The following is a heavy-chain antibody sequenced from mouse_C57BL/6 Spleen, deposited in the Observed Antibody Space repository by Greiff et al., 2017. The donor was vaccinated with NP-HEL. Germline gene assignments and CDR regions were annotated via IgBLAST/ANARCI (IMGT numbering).Heavy chain of an antibody. CDR2: IWGVGST. D-gene: IGHD2-3*01. V-gene: IGHV2-6*01. CDR3: ASDDGTHEGFAY. CDR1: GFSLTSYG. J-gene: IGHJ3*01. Sequence: VKVEESGPGLVAPSQSLSITCTVSGFSLTSYGVDWVRQSPGKGLEWLGVIWGVGSTNYNSALKSRLSISKDNSKSQVFLKMNSLQTDDTAMYYCASDDGTHEGFAYWGQGTLVTVSA.